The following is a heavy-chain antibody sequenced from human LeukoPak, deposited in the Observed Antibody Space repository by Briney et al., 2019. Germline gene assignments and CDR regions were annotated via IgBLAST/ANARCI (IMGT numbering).Heavy chain of an antibody. CDR1: GGTFSSYA. J-gene: IGHJ4*02. D-gene: IGHD3-3*01. CDR2: IIPIFGTA. Sequence: SVKVSCKASGGTFSSYAISWVRQAPGQGLEWMGRIIPIFGTANYAQKFQGRVTITTDESTSTAYMELSSLRFEDTAVYYCARDDFWSDYGYYFDYWGQGTLVTVSS. CDR3: ARDDFWSDYGYYFDY. V-gene: IGHV1-69*05.